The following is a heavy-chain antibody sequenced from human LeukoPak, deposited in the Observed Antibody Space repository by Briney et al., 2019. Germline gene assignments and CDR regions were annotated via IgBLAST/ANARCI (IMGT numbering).Heavy chain of an antibody. J-gene: IGHJ4*02. CDR2: IQHSGST. Sequence: SETLSLTCTVSGGSISSSSEFWDWIRQPPGKGLEWIGEIQHSGSTYYNASLKSRITMSVDTSKNQFSLKLTSVTAADTAVYYCARRTLPEQHVVGHYLDCWGQGTLVTVSS. CDR3: ARRTLPEQHVVGHYLDC. D-gene: IGHD6-6*01. CDR1: GGSISSSSEF. V-gene: IGHV4-39*01.